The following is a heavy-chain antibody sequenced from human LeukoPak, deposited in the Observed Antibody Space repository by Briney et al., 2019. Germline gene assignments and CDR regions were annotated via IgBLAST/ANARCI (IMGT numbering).Heavy chain of an antibody. D-gene: IGHD5-18*01. Sequence: GGSLRLSCAASGFTFSTYAMSWVRQAPGKGLEWVSAISGDDGSTYYADSLKGRFTISRDNSKNTLYLQMNSLRAEDPAVYYCAKDITQGYTYGFIEQDFWGQGTPVTVSS. CDR2: ISGDDGST. CDR1: GFTFSTYA. V-gene: IGHV3-23*01. CDR3: AKDITQGYTYGFIEQDF. J-gene: IGHJ4*02.